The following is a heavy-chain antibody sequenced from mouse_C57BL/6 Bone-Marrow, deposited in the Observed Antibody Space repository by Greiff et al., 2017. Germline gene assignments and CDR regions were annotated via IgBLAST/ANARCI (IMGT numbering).Heavy chain of an antibody. CDR3: GSEVGSSYPARYFDV. CDR1: GYTFTSSW. V-gene: IGHV1-72*01. CDR2: IDPNSGGT. J-gene: IGHJ1*03. Sequence: QVHVKQPGAELVKPGASVKLSCKASGYTFTSSWMHWVKQRPGRGLEWIGRIDPNSGGTKYNEKFKRKATLTADKPSSTAYMQLSSLTSEDSAVYYWGSEVGSSYPARYFDVWGTGTTVTVSS. D-gene: IGHD1-1*01.